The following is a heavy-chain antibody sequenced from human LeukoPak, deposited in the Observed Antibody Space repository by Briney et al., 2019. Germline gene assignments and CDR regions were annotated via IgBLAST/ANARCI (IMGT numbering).Heavy chain of an antibody. Sequence: GWSVTLSFLGCGFIFRSYGMHGVRQAPAKGLEWVAVISYDGSYKYYADSVKGRFTISRDNSKNTLYLQMNSLRAEDTAVYYCAKVGDYGDHALDYWGQGTLVTVSS. J-gene: IGHJ4*02. CDR2: ISYDGSYK. D-gene: IGHD4-17*01. CDR1: GFIFRSYG. V-gene: IGHV3-30*18. CDR3: AKVGDYGDHALDY.